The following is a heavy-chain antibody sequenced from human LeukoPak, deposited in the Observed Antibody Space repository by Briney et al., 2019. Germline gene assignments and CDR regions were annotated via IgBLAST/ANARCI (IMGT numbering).Heavy chain of an antibody. V-gene: IGHV3-11*01. CDR3: ARDGSAAVPGTWGWFDP. J-gene: IGHJ5*02. CDR2: ISSGGSTI. D-gene: IGHD6-13*01. CDR1: GFTFSDYY. Sequence: GGSLRLSCAASGFTFSDYYMNWIRQAPGKGLEWVSYISSGGSTIYYADSVKGRFTISRDNAKNSLFLQMDSLRAEDTAVYYCARDGSAAVPGTWGWFDPWGQGTLVTVSS.